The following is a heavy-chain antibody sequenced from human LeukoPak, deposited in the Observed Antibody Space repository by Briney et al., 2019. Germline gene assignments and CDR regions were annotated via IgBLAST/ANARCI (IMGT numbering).Heavy chain of an antibody. CDR1: GGSFSGYY. Sequence: SETLSLTCAVYGGSFSGYYWSWIRQPPGRGLEWIGEINHSGSTNYNPSLKSRVTISVDTSKNQFSLKLSSVTAADTAVYYCARGHRTPYGELDYWGQGTLVTVSS. V-gene: IGHV4-34*01. J-gene: IGHJ4*02. CDR3: ARGHRTPYGELDY. D-gene: IGHD4-17*01. CDR2: INHSGST.